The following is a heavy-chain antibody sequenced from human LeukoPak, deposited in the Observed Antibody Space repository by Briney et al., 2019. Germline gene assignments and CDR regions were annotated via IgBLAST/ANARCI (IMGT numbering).Heavy chain of an antibody. CDR2: INAGNGNT. CDR1: GYTFTSYA. Sequence: ALVKVSCKASGYTFTSYAMHWVRQAPGQRLEWMGWINAGNGNTKYSQKFQGRVTITRDTSASTAYMELSSLRSEDTAVYYCARDIVVVPAAISQSYYYGMDVWGQGTTVTVSS. CDR3: ARDIVVVPAAISQSYYYGMDV. J-gene: IGHJ6*02. D-gene: IGHD2-2*01. V-gene: IGHV1-3*01.